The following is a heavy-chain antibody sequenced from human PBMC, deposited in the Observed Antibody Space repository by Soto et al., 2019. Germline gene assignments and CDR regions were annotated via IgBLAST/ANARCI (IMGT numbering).Heavy chain of an antibody. J-gene: IGHJ6*03. CDR1: GDSFNDYY. Sequence: QVQLVQSGAEVRKPGASVTVSCRSSGDSFNDYYTLGATGHWTRVEWMGWINPNGGVTKYAQKFQGWVSMTRDTSIRTVYMQLSRLRSDDTAVYYCARERGGATATLDYYYFYMDVWGTRTTVTVSS. CDR3: ARERGGATATLDYYYFYMDV. V-gene: IGHV1-2*04. CDR2: INPNGGVT. D-gene: IGHD5-12*01.